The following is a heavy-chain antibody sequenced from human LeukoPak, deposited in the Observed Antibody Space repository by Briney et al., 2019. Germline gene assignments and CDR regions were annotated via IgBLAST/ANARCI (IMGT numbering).Heavy chain of an antibody. CDR2: INWKGDSF. Sequence: GGSLRLSCAASGFTFSSYSMNWVRQAPGKGLVWVSGINWKGDSFGYADSLKGRFTISRDNAKNSLYLQVNSLREEDMALYYCAKGGLGSTSSGGPFDFWGQGTLVTVSS. CDR1: GFTFSSYS. J-gene: IGHJ4*02. D-gene: IGHD3-10*01. CDR3: AKGGLGSTSSGGPFDF. V-gene: IGHV3-20*04.